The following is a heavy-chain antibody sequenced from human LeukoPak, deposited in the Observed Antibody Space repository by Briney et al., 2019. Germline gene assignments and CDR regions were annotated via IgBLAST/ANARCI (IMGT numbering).Heavy chain of an antibody. V-gene: IGHV4-59*01. Sequence: SETLSLTCTVSGGSISSYYWSWIRQPPGDGLEWIGYIYHSETTNYNPSLKSRVTISVDTSKNQLSLKLTSVTAADTAVYYCARARGYSYLSPIDYWGQGTLVTVSS. D-gene: IGHD5-18*01. CDR3: ARARGYSYLSPIDY. CDR1: GGSISSYY. CDR2: IYHSETT. J-gene: IGHJ4*02.